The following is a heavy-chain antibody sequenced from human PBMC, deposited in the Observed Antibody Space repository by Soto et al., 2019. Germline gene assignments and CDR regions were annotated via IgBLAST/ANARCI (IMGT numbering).Heavy chain of an antibody. CDR1: GGSISSGGYY. Sequence: QVQLQESGPGLVKPSQTLSLTCTVSGGSISSGGYYWSWIRQHPGKGLEWIGYIYYSGSTYYNPSLRSRVTISVDTSKNQFHLKLGSVTAADTAGYYCARAPSLTQAFDIWGQGTMVTVSS. V-gene: IGHV4-31*03. CDR3: ARAPSLTQAFDI. CDR2: IYYSGST. J-gene: IGHJ3*02.